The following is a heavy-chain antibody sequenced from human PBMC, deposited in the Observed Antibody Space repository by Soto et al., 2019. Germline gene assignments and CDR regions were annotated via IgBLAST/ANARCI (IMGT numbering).Heavy chain of an antibody. J-gene: IGHJ4*02. CDR3: ARASGSALTVCAPLGL. V-gene: IGHV1-2*02. CDR1: GYSFTHYY. Sequence: QVQLVQSGAEMKKLGASVKVSCKASGYSFTHYYGHWVRQAPGQGLAWMGWINPYTSTTTYAPKFEGRSSMSRDKSVSTAYRELSGVRSDDSAFYFCARASGSALTVCAPLGLWGQGTLVAVSS. CDR2: INPYTSTT. D-gene: IGHD6-25*01.